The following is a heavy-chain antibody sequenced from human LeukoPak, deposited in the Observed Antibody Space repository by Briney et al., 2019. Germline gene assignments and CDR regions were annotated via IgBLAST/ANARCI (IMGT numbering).Heavy chain of an antibody. V-gene: IGHV1-2*02. J-gene: IGHJ2*01. CDR3: ARGGSSSWSSPHWYLDL. Sequence: ASVKVSCMASGYTFTGYYMYWVRQAPGQGLEWMGWINANNGDTEYARKFQGRVTMTRDTSINSAHMELKNLASDDTAVYYCARGGSSSWSSPHWYLDLGGRGTLVTVS. CDR1: GYTFTGYY. CDR2: INANNGDT. D-gene: IGHD6-13*01.